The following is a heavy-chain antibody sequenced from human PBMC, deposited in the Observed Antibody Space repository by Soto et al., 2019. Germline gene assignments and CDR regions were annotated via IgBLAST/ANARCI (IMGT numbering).Heavy chain of an antibody. D-gene: IGHD1-1*01. CDR1: GRTFSSYA. Sequence: QVQLVQSGAEVKKPGSSVKVSCKASGRTFSSYAISWVRQAPGQGLEWMGGIIPMFETTSYAQKFQGRVTITADVSTSTAYMELSSLTSDDTAIYYCTRRHNNGPGLDYWGQGTLVTVSS. CDR2: IIPMFETT. J-gene: IGHJ4*02. CDR3: TRRHNNGPGLDY. V-gene: IGHV1-69*12.